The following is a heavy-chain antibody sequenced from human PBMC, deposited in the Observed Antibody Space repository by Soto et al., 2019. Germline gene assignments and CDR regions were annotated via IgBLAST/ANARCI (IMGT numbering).Heavy chain of an antibody. CDR2: INPNASDS. J-gene: IGHJ3*01. CDR3: ARSAFGVTQGIGRAFDV. CDR1: GYTFTAFY. Sequence: QVQLVQSGAEVKKPGTSVKVSCKTSGYTFTAFYIHWVRQAPGQGLEWLGWINPNASDSKSPQRFQGSVTLTRETSTNTAYLELTGLTSADAAVYFCARSAFGVTQGIGRAFDVWGPGTMVDVS. V-gene: IGHV1-2*04. D-gene: IGHD3-3*01.